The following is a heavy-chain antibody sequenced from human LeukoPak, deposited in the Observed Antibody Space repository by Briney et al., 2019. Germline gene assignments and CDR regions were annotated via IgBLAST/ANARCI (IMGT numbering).Heavy chain of an antibody. CDR2: IIPIFGTA. J-gene: IGHJ5*02. V-gene: IGHV1-69*05. CDR1: VGTFSSYA. Sequence: SVKVSCKASVGTFSSYAISWVRQAPGQGLEWMGGIIPIFGTANYAQKFQDRVTITKDIATSTAYMELRSLRSEDTAVYYCARPQSSGPYLWGNWFDPWGQGTLVTVSS. D-gene: IGHD6-19*01. CDR3: ARPQSSGPYLWGNWFDP.